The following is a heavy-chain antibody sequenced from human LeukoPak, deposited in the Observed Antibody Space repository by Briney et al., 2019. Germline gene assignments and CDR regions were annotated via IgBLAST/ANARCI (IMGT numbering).Heavy chain of an antibody. Sequence: GGSLRLSCAASGFTFSSYAMSWVRQAPGKGLEWVSAISGSGGSTYYADSVKGRFTISRDNSKNTLYLQMNSLRSEDTDVYYCARGNYYGSGSFFDYWGQGTLVTVSS. CDR2: ISGSGGST. CDR3: ARGNYYGSGSFFDY. D-gene: IGHD3-10*01. J-gene: IGHJ4*02. V-gene: IGHV3-23*01. CDR1: GFTFSSYA.